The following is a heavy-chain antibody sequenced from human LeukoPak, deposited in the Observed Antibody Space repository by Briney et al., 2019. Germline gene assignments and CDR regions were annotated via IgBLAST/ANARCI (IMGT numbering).Heavy chain of an antibody. V-gene: IGHV4-34*01. CDR2: INHSGST. CDR3: ASLRRYYDIWTGYYTGNDWFDP. J-gene: IGHJ5*02. CDR1: GGSFSGYY. D-gene: IGHD3-9*01. Sequence: SETLSLTCTVYGGSFSGYYWSWIRQPPGKGLEWIGEINHSGSTNYNPSLKSRVTISVDTSKNQFSLKLSSVTAADTAVYYCASLRRYYDIWTGYYTGNDWFDPWGQGTLVTVSS.